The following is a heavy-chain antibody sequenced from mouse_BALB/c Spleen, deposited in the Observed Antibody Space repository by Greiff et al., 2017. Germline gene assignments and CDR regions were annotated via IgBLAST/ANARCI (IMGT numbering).Heavy chain of an antibody. J-gene: IGHJ4*01. Sequence: VHLVESGPGLVAPSQSLSITCTVSGFSLTSYGVHWVRQPPGKGLEWLGVIWAGGSTNYNSALMSRLSISKDNSKSQVFLKMNSLQTDDTAMYYCARGDYGSSYAMDYWGQGTSVTVSS. CDR2: IWAGGST. CDR1: GFSLTSYG. CDR3: ARGDYGSSYAMDY. D-gene: IGHD1-1*01. V-gene: IGHV2-9*02.